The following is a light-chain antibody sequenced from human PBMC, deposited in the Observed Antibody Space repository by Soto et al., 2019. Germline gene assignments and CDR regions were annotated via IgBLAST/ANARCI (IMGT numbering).Light chain of an antibody. V-gene: IGLV2-14*03. CDR2: DVS. J-gene: IGLJ2*01. CDR3: SSYTTSTTKV. CDR1: NSDVGSYNY. Sequence: QSALTQPASVSGSPGQSITISCTGTNSDVGSYNYVSWYQQHPGKAPKLMIYDVSNRPSGISNRFSGSKSGNTASLTISGLQAEDVADYYCSSYTTSTTKVFGGGTKLTVL.